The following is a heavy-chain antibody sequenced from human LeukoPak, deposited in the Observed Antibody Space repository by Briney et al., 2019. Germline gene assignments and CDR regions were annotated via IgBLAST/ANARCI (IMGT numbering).Heavy chain of an antibody. V-gene: IGHV3-53*01. CDR3: PRESVDVYNFDY. CDR2: IYSGGST. D-gene: IGHD5-24*01. J-gene: IGHJ4*02. Sequence: GGSLRLSCAASGFTVSSNYMSWVRQAPGKGLEWVSVIYSGGSTYYADSVKGRFTLSRDNSKNTPYLQMHSLRPQYPATYYCPRESVDVYNFDYWGQGTLVTVSS. CDR1: GFTVSSNY.